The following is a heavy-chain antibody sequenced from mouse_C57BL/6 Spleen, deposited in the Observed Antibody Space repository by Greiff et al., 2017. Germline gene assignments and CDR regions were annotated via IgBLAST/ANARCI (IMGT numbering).Heavy chain of an antibody. V-gene: IGHV5-12*01. CDR3: ARRIWGLTPYYAMDY. J-gene: IGHJ4*01. Sequence: EVKVVESGGGLVQPGGSLKLSCAASGFTFSDYYMYWVRQTPEKRLEWVAYISNGGGSTYYPDTVKGRFTISRDNAKNNLYLQMSRLKSEDTAMYYCARRIWGLTPYYAMDYWGQGTSVTVSS. D-gene: IGHD3-3*01. CDR1: GFTFSDYY. CDR2: ISNGGGST.